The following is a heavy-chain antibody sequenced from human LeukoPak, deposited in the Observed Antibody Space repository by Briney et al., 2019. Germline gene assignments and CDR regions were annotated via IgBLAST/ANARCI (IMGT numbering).Heavy chain of an antibody. J-gene: IGHJ4*02. CDR1: GFTVSNNY. D-gene: IGHD2-2*02. CDR3: ATIAYCSSTSCYTGGFDY. Sequence: GGSRRLSCAASGFTVSNNYMSWVRQAPGKGLEWVSVIYSGGSTYYAGSVKGRFTISRDNSKNTLYLQMNSLRVEDTAVYYCATIAYCSSTSCYTGGFDYWGQGTLVTVSS. V-gene: IGHV3-53*01. CDR2: IYSGGST.